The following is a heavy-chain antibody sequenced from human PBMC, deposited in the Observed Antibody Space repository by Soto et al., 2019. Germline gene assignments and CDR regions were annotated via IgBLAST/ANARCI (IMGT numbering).Heavy chain of an antibody. CDR2: ISSSSSYI. Sequence: GGSLRLSCAASGFTFSSYRMNWVRQAPGKGLEWVSSISSSSSYIYYADSVKGRFTISRDNAKNSLYLQMNSLRAEDTALYYCARDLYCVGACYYFDYWGQGTLVTVSS. D-gene: IGHD2-21*02. V-gene: IGHV3-21*01. J-gene: IGHJ4*02. CDR3: ARDLYCVGACYYFDY. CDR1: GFTFSSYR.